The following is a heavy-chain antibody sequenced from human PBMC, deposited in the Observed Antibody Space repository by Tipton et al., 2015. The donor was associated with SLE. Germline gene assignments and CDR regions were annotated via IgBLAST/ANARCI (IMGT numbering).Heavy chain of an antibody. V-gene: IGHV4-30-2*03. CDR2: IYHSGNT. CDR3: ARRRFWYFDL. Sequence: TLSLTCAVSGGSISSDGYSWSWIRQPPGKGLEWIGSIYHSGNTNYNPSLKSRVTISIDTSKNDFSLKLSSVTAADTAVYYCARRRFWYFDLWGRGTLVTVSS. CDR1: GGSISSDGYS. J-gene: IGHJ2*01.